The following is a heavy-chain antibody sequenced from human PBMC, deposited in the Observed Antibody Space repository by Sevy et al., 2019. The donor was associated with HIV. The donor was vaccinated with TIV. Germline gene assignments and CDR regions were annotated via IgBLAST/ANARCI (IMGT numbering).Heavy chain of an antibody. Sequence: GGSLRLSCAASGFTFSNYAINWVRQAPGKGLEWVSRISGSGDSTFYADSVKGRFTISRDNSKNTVHLQMNSLRVEDTAVYYCAKVVVSADIDPFYYYAYGMDVWGQGTTVTVSS. CDR2: ISGSGDST. D-gene: IGHD2-15*01. V-gene: IGHV3-23*01. CDR1: GFTFSNYA. J-gene: IGHJ6*02. CDR3: AKVVVSADIDPFYYYAYGMDV.